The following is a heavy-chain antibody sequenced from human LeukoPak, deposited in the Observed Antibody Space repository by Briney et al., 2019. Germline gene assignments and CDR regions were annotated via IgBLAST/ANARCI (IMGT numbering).Heavy chain of an antibody. V-gene: IGHV4-59*01. CDR1: GGSSSSYN. J-gene: IGHJ4*02. D-gene: IGHD2-15*01. CDR2: IYYSGST. Sequence: WATLALTRTVAGGSSSSYNWRWIRQPPGKGLEWIGYIYYSGSTNYNPSLKSRVTISVDTSKNQFSLKLSSVTAADTAVYYCARLYCSGGSCWDYWGQGTLVTVSS. CDR3: ARLYCSGGSCWDY.